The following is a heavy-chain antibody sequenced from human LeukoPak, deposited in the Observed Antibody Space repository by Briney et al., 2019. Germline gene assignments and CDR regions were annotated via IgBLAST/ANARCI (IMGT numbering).Heavy chain of an antibody. CDR1: GFTFSSYA. CDR2: ISGGGDGT. J-gene: IGHJ4*02. D-gene: IGHD1-26*01. CDR3: ARERGGSCDFDY. V-gene: IGHV3-23*01. Sequence: GGSLRLSCAASGFTFSSYAMTWVRQAPGKGLEWVSAISGGGDGTYYADSVKGRFTTSRDNAKNSLYLQMNSLRAEDTAVYYCARERGGSCDFDYWGQGTLVTVSS.